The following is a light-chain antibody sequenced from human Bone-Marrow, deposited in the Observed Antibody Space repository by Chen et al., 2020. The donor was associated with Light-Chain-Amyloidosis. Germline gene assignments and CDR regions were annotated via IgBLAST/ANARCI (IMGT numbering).Light chain of an antibody. CDR3: QSADSSGTYEVI. J-gene: IGLJ2*01. CDR1: DLPTKY. V-gene: IGLV3-25*03. Sequence: YELTQPPSVSVSPGQTARITCSGDDLPTKYAYWYQQKPGKAPVLVIHRDTERPSGISERFSGSSSGTTATLTISGVQAEDEADYHCQSADSSGTYEVIFGGGTKLTVL. CDR2: RDT.